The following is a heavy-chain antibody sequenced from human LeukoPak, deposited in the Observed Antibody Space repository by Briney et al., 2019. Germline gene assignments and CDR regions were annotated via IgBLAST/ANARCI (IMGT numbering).Heavy chain of an antibody. V-gene: IGHV3-48*01. CDR1: GFTFSDYT. Sequence: GGSLRLSCAASGFTFSDYTMNWVRQAPGKGLEWLSYIDTWGTTIYYADSVKGRFTMSRDSAKNSLYLQMNSLRAEDTAVYFCAVLGTRGRIDYWGQGTLVTVSS. CDR3: AVLGTRGRIDY. D-gene: IGHD3-3*02. CDR2: IDTWGTTI. J-gene: IGHJ4*02.